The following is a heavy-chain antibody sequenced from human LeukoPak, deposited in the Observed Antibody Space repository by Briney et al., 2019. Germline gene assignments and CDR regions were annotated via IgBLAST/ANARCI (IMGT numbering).Heavy chain of an antibody. CDR1: GGSFSGYY. D-gene: IGHD2-15*01. J-gene: IGHJ4*02. Sequence: SETLSLTCAVYGGSFSGYYWSWIRQPPGKGLEWIGEINHSGSTNYNPPLKSRVTISVDTSKNQFSLKLSSVTAADTAVYYCARGLSAIVYWGQGTLVTVSS. CDR2: INHSGST. CDR3: ARGLSAIVY. V-gene: IGHV4-34*01.